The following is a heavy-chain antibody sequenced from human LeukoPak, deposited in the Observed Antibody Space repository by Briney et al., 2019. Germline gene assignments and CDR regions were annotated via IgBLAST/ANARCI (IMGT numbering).Heavy chain of an antibody. CDR2: ISGYSGNT. Sequence: ASVKVSCKTSGYTFTSYGISWVRQAPGQGLEWMGWISGYSGNTNYAQKYQGRVTMTTDTSTTTAYMELRSLRSDDPAVYYCARPVVAGNFDYWGQGTLVTVSS. CDR3: ARPVVAGNFDY. D-gene: IGHD6-19*01. CDR1: GYTFTSYG. J-gene: IGHJ4*02. V-gene: IGHV1-18*01.